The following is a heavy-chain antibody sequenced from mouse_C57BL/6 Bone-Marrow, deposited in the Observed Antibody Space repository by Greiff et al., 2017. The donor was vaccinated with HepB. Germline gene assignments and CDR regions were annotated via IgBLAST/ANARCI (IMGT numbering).Heavy chain of an antibody. CDR2: MYPGDGET. D-gene: IGHD4-1*01. CDR3: ARGRKLGFDY. Sequence: QVQLQQSGAELVKPGASVKISCKASGFAFSSYWMNWVKQRPGKGLEWIGQMYPGDGETNYNGKFKGKATLTADKSSSTAYMQLSSLTSEDSAVYFCARGRKLGFDYWGQGTTLTVSS. CDR1: GFAFSSYW. J-gene: IGHJ2*01. V-gene: IGHV1-80*01.